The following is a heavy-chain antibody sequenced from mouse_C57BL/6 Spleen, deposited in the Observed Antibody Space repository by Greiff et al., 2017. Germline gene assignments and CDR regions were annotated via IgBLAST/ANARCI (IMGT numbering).Heavy chain of an antibody. CDR2: IDPEDGET. D-gene: IGHD1-1*01. J-gene: IGHJ2*01. V-gene: IGHV14-2*01. CDR1: GFNIKDYY. Sequence: EVKLQESGAELVKPGASVKLSCTASGFNIKDYYMHWVKQRTEQGLEWIGRIDPEDGETKYAPKFQGKATITADTSSNTAYLQRSSLTSEDTAVYCCARDFDYGSSYYFGYWGQGTTLTVSS. CDR3: ARDFDYGSSYYFGY.